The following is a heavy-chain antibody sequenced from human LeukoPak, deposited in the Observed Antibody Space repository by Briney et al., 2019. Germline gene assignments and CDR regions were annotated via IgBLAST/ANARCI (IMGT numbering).Heavy chain of an antibody. Sequence: PSETLSLTCTVSGGSISSSSYYWGWIRQPPGKGLEWVGSIYYSGSTYYNPSLKSRVTISVDTSKNQFSLKLSSVTAADTAVYYCARGPGYSSGWYNTAYNYWGQGTLVTVSS. J-gene: IGHJ4*02. CDR1: GGSISSSSYY. CDR3: ARGPGYSSGWYNTAYNY. V-gene: IGHV4-39*01. D-gene: IGHD6-19*01. CDR2: IYYSGST.